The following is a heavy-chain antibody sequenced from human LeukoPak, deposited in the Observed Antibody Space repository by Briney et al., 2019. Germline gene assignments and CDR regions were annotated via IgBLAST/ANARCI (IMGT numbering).Heavy chain of an antibody. CDR3: ARRRGDGYNFDY. CDR2: IFPVDSEI. D-gene: IGHD5-24*01. J-gene: IGHJ4*02. V-gene: IGHV5-51*01. CDR1: GYSFNSYW. Sequence: GESLKISCKGSGYSFNSYWIGWVRQMPGKGLEWMGVIFPVDSEIRYSPSFQGQINISVDKSISTAYLQWSSLKASDTAMYYCARRRGDGYNFDYWGQGTLVTVSS.